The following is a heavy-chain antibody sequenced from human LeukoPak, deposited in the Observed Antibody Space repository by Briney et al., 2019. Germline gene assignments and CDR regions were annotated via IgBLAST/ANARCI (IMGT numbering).Heavy chain of an antibody. CDR3: AKVGYCSSTSCYTVAYFDY. V-gene: IGHV3-23*01. J-gene: IGHJ4*02. CDR2: ISGSGGST. Sequence: GGSLRLSCAASGFTFSSYAMGWVRQAPGKGLEWVSAISGSGGSTYYADSVKGRFTISRDNSKNTLYLQMNSLRAEDTAVYYCAKVGYCSSTSCYTVAYFDYWGQGTLVTVSS. D-gene: IGHD2-2*02. CDR1: GFTFSSYA.